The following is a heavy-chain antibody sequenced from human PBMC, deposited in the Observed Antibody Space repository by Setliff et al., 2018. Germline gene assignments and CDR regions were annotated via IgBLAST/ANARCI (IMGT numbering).Heavy chain of an antibody. V-gene: IGHV1-2*02. CDR1: GYSFSTYA. D-gene: IGHD6-19*01. J-gene: IGHJ3*02. Sequence: ASVKVSCKASGYSFSTYAMSWIRQAPGQGLEWMGWINANTGGTREVQKFQGRVTMTRDTSIDTAYMEVNRLTYDDTAVYYCARVGGYASAWHGIEAFDIWGQGTKVTVSS. CDR3: ARVGGYASAWHGIEAFDI. CDR2: INANTGGT.